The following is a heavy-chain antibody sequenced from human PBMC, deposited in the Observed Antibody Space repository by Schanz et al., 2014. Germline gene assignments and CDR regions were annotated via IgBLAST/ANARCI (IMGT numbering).Heavy chain of an antibody. CDR1: GFDFNSYS. V-gene: IGHV3-48*01. CDR3: ARDGDRFYHNYYMDV. D-gene: IGHD4-17*01. CDR2: IATSSSTR. J-gene: IGHJ6*03. Sequence: EVRLVESGGGLVQPGGSLRLSCEASGFDFNSYSMNWVRQVPGKGLEWLSYIATSSSTRHYADSVKGRVTISRDSPKNTLYLQMNSLRAEDTAVYYCARDGDRFYHNYYMDVWGKGTTVTVSS.